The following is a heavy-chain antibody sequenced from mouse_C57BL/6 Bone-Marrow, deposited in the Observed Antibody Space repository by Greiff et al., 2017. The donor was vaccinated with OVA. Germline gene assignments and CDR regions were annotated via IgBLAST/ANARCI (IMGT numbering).Heavy chain of an antibody. V-gene: IGHV1-53*01. D-gene: IGHD1-1*01. J-gene: IGHJ4*01. CDR1: GYTFTSYW. CDR3: VSGHTVVRYAMDY. Sequence: QVQLKQPGTELVKPGASVKLSCKASGYTFTSYWMHWVKQRPGQGLEWIGNINPSNGGTNYNEKFKSKATLTVDKSSSTAYMQLSSLTSEDSAVYYCVSGHTVVRYAMDYWGQGTSVTVSS. CDR2: INPSNGGT.